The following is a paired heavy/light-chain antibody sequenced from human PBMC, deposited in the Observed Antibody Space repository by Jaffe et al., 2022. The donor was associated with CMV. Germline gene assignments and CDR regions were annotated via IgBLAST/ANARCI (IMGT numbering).Light chain of an antibody. J-gene: IGKJ1*01. Sequence: EIVMTQSPATLSVSPGERATLSCRASQSVSSNLAWYQQKPGQAPRLLIYGASSRATGIPDRFSGSGSGTEFTLTISSLQSEDFAVYYCQQYNNWPPWTFGQGTKVEIK. CDR1: QSVSSN. CDR3: QQYNNWPPWT. CDR2: GAS. V-gene: IGKV3D-15*01.
Heavy chain of an antibody. CDR3: AKFRSSTSSLAEKFFDY. CDR1: GFTFTNYA. Sequence: EVQLLESGGGLVQPGGSLRLSCAASGFTFTNYALNWVRQAPGKGLEWVSTIGGSGGSTYYADSVKGRFTLSRDNSKNTVYLQMNSLRAADTALYYCAKFRSSTSSLAEKFFDYWGQGTLVTVSS. V-gene: IGHV3-23*01. CDR2: IGGSGGST. D-gene: IGHD6-13*01. J-gene: IGHJ4*02.